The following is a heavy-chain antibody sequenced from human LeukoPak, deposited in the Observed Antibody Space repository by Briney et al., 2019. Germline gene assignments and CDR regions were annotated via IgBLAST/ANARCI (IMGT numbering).Heavy chain of an antibody. CDR1: GFTFSSYA. D-gene: IGHD6-13*01. CDR3: ARDLKTIAAAGNFDY. V-gene: IGHV3-30*04. Sequence: GGSLRLSCAASGFTFSSYAMHWVRQAPGKGLEWVAVISYDGSNKYYADSVKGRFTISRDNAKKSLYLQMNSLRSDDTAVYYCARDLKTIAAAGNFDYWGQGTLVTVSS. CDR2: ISYDGSNK. J-gene: IGHJ4*02.